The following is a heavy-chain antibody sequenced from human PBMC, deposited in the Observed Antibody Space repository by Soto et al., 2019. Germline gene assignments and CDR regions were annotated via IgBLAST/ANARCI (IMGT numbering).Heavy chain of an antibody. Sequence: GSLRLSCAASGFTVSSFYMSWVRQAAGRVEWLVVISYDGSNKYYADSVKGRFTISRDNSKNTLYLQMNSLRAEDTAVYYCAREAYDSGWGYFDYWGQGTLVTVSS. CDR1: GFTVSSFY. CDR2: ISYDGSNK. V-gene: IGHV3-30-3*01. J-gene: IGHJ4*02. CDR3: AREAYDSGWGYFDY. D-gene: IGHD3-22*01.